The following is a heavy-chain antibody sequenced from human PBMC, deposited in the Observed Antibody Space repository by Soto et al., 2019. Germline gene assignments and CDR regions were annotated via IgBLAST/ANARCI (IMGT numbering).Heavy chain of an antibody. CDR3: TTDLGSYARQDYYYYYYGMDV. D-gene: IGHD2-2*01. Sequence: PGGSLRLSCAASGFTFSSYGMHWVRQAPGKGLEWVAVIWYDGSNKYYADSVKGRFTISRDDSKNTLYLQMNSLKTEDTAVYYCTTDLGSYARQDYYYYYYGMDVWGQGTTVTVSS. J-gene: IGHJ6*02. CDR2: IWYDGSNK. CDR1: GFTFSSYG. V-gene: IGHV3-33*01.